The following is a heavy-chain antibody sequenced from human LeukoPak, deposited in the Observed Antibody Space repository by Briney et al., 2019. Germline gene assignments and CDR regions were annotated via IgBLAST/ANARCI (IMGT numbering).Heavy chain of an antibody. CDR3: ARVGRYCSNGVCYVDYYYYYYMDV. CDR1: GFTVSSNY. D-gene: IGHD2-8*01. CDR2: IYSGGSA. Sequence: GSLRLSCAASGFTVSSNYMSWVRPAPGKGLGWVSVIYSGGSAYYANSVKGRFTISTDNSKNTLYLQMNSLRAEDTAVYYCARVGRYCSNGVCYVDYYYYYYMDVWGKGTTVTVSS. J-gene: IGHJ6*03. V-gene: IGHV3-66*02.